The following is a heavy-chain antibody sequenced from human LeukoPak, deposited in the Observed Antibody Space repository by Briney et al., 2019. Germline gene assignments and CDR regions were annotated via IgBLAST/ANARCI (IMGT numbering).Heavy chain of an antibody. Sequence: PSQTLSLTCTVSGGSISSGGYYWSRIRQPPGEGLEWIGYIYYSGSTYYHPSLKSRVTISLDTSKNQFSLKLSSVTAADTAVYYCARVTTVTTSFHFDYWGQGTLVTVSS. CDR2: IYYSGST. D-gene: IGHD4-17*01. CDR3: ARVTTVTTSFHFDY. J-gene: IGHJ4*02. V-gene: IGHV4-30-4*01. CDR1: GGSISSGGYY.